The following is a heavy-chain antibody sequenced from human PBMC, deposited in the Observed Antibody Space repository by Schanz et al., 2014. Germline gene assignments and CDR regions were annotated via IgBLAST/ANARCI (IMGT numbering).Heavy chain of an antibody. Sequence: QVQLVQSGAEVKKPGASVKVSCKASGYSFISHAIHWVRQAPGQRLEWMGWINAANGNTRYSQKFQGRVTITRDTSASTAYMELSSLRSDDTAVYYCARDRRRYCSTASCLHDNWFDPWGQGTLVTVSS. CDR1: GYSFISHA. CDR2: INAANGNT. D-gene: IGHD2-2*01. CDR3: ARDRRRYCSTASCLHDNWFDP. V-gene: IGHV1-3*01. J-gene: IGHJ5*02.